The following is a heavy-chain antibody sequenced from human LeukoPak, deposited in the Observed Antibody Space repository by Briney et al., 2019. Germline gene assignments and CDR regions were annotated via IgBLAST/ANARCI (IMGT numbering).Heavy chain of an antibody. Sequence: ASVKVSCKASGYTFTSYGISWVRQAPGQGLEGRGWIRAYNGHTDYAQKLQGRVTMTADTSTSTAYMELRSLRSDDTAVYYCAREVTMVRGVITKFYYYGMEVWGQGTTVTVSS. D-gene: IGHD3-10*01. CDR3: AREVTMVRGVITKFYYYGMEV. J-gene: IGHJ6*02. CDR2: IRAYNGHT. V-gene: IGHV1-18*01. CDR1: GYTFTSYG.